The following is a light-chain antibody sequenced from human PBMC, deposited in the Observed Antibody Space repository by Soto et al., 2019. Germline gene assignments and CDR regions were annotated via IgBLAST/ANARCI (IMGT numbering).Light chain of an antibody. V-gene: IGKV3-11*01. CDR3: QQRGNWPT. J-gene: IGKJ2*01. CDR2: DAS. Sequence: EIVLTQSPATLSLSPGERATLSCRASQSVSSYLAWYQQKPGQAPRLLIYDASNRATDIPARFSGSGSGTDFTLTIISLEPEDFAVYYCQQRGNWPTFGQGTKLEIK. CDR1: QSVSSY.